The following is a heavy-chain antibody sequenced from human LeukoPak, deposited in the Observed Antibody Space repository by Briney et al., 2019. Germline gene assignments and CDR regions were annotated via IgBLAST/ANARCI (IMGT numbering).Heavy chain of an antibody. J-gene: IGHJ4*02. CDR3: ARDKSGTTQGDSDY. V-gene: IGHV1-46*04. Sequence: ASVKVSCTASGYTFARYYIHWVRQAPGQGLEWMGIINPSGGSRSYAQNLQGRFTITRDTATSTVYMELSSLRSEDTAVYYCARDKSGTTQGDSDYWGQGTLVTVSS. D-gene: IGHD1-1*01. CDR2: INPSGGSR. CDR1: GYTFARYY.